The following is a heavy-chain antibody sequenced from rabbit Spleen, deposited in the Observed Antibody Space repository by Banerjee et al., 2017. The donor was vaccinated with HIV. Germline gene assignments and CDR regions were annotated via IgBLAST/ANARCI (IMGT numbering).Heavy chain of an antibody. D-gene: IGHD1-1*01. CDR2: IYAAKGST. Sequence: QEQLTETGGGLVQPGGSLTLSCKASGIDFTKYYITWVRQAPGKGLEWIGIIYAAKGSTDYASWAKGRFTFSKTSSTTVTLQVTSLTAADTATYFCARDLTGVIGWNFGWWGPGTLVTVS. CDR3: ARDLTGVIGWNFGW. J-gene: IGHJ4*01. CDR1: GIDFTKYY. V-gene: IGHV1S45*01.